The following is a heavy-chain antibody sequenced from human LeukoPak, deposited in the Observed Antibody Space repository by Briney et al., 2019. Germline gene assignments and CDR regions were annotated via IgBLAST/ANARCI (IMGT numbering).Heavy chain of an antibody. Sequence: GASVKVSCKASGSTFSSYAISWVRQAPGQGLEWMGGIIPIFGTANYAQKFQGRVTITTDESTSTAYMELSSLRPEDTAVYYCARGTSYCSSTSCYILAFDYWGQGTLVTVSS. CDR3: ARGTSYCSSTSCYILAFDY. CDR1: GSTFSSYA. D-gene: IGHD2-2*02. CDR2: IIPIFGTA. V-gene: IGHV1-69*05. J-gene: IGHJ4*02.